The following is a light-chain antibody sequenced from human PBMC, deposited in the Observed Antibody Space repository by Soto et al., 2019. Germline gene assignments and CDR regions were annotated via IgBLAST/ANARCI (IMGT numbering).Light chain of an antibody. J-gene: IGKJ4*01. V-gene: IGKV3-15*01. Sequence: EIVMTQSPATLSVSLGEVVTLSCRASQSIRGDLAWYQQKPGQTPRLLIYGASTRATGVPARFSGSGSGTEFTLTISSLQSEDSAVYYCQQFNNWPLTFGGGTKVEIK. CDR1: QSIRGD. CDR2: GAS. CDR3: QQFNNWPLT.